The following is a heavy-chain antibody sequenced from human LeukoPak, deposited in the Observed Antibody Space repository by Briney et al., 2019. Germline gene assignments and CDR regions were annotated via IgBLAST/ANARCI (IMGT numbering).Heavy chain of an antibody. D-gene: IGHD6-19*01. J-gene: IGHJ3*02. CDR2: ISSSGRRD. V-gene: IGHV3-48*03. Sequence: GGSLRLSCAASGVTFSLYAMNWVRQAPGKGLEWVAYISSSGRRDLYADSVKGRFSISRDNVNDLVHLEMNSLRGEDTAVYYCARDALIGVAGCDACDMWGEGTVVIVSS. CDR1: GVTFSLYA. CDR3: ARDALIGVAGCDACDM.